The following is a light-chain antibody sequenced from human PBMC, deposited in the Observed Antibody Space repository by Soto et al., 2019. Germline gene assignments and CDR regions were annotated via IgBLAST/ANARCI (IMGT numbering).Light chain of an antibody. V-gene: IGKV1-17*01. CDR2: AAS. Sequence: DIQMTQSPSSLSASVGDRVTITCRASQGIRTSLGWYQQKPGKAPKRLIYAASSLQSGVRSRFSGSGSGTEFTLTISSLQPEDFATYFCLQHNSYPYTFDQGTKLAI. CDR3: LQHNSYPYT. J-gene: IGKJ2*01. CDR1: QGIRTS.